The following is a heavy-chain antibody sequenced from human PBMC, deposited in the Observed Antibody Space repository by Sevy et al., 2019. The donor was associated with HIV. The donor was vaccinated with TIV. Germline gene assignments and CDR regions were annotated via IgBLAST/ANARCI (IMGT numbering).Heavy chain of an antibody. CDR3: AGEQQLVLVGATTTYYYYGMDV. CDR2: INPNSGGT. CDR1: GYTFTGYY. J-gene: IGHJ6*02. V-gene: IGHV1-2*02. D-gene: IGHD6-13*01. Sequence: ASVKVSCKASGYTFTGYYMHWVRQAPGQGLEWMGWINPNSGGTNYAQKFQGRVTMTRDTSISTAYMELSRLRSDDTAVYYCAGEQQLVLVGATTTYYYYGMDVWGQGTTVTVSS.